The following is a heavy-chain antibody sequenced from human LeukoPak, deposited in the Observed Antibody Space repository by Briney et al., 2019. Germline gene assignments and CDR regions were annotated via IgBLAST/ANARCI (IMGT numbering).Heavy chain of an antibody. Sequence: ASVKVSCNASGGTFSTFAISWVRQAPGQGLEWMGRIVPIHGAVNYAQKFQGRVTINADKSTSTDYMGLSSLRSEDTAVYYCAKNYYDSSGYYLVSMDVWGQGTTVTVSS. V-gene: IGHV1-69*04. D-gene: IGHD3-22*01. CDR1: GGTFSTFA. J-gene: IGHJ6*02. CDR3: AKNYYDSSGYYLVSMDV. CDR2: IVPIHGAV.